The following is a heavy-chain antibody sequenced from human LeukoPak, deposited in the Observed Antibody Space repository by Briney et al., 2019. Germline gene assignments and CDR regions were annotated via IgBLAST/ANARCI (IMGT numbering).Heavy chain of an antibody. D-gene: IGHD6-19*01. V-gene: IGHV4-4*07. CDR1: GGSVSSYY. CDR3: ARMYSSGWYGFASFDY. J-gene: IGHJ4*02. CDR2: IYIRGST. Sequence: SETLSLTCSVSGGSVSSYYWSWIRQPAGKGLEWIGHIYIRGSTNYNPSLKSRVTMSVDTSKNQFPLKLSSVTAADTAVYYCARMYSSGWYGFASFDYWGQGTLVTVSP.